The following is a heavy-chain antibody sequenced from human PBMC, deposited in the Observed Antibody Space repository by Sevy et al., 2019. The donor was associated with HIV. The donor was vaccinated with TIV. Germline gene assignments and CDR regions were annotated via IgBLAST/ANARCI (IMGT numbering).Heavy chain of an antibody. CDR3: ARAGGDCYSKNECWFVS. V-gene: IGHV3-48*01. D-gene: IGHD2-21*01. CDR2: ISSSRCTI. J-gene: IGHJ5*01. Sequence: GGSLRLSCAASGFTFSAYSMNWVRQAPGKGLEWVSYISSSRCTIYYADSVKGQFTISRDNAKSSLYLQMNGLRAEDTAVYYCARAGGDCYSKNECWFVSWGQGTLVTVSS. CDR1: GFTFSAYS.